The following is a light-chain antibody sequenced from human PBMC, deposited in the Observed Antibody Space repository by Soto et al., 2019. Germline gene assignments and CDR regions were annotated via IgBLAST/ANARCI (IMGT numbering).Light chain of an antibody. CDR3: AAWDDTLKGLV. J-gene: IGLJ2*01. Sequence: QSVLTQPPSASGTPGQRVTISCSGSSSNIGSNYVYWYQQVPGTAPRLLMYRASQRPSGVPDRFSGSKSGTSASLAISGLRSEDDADYYCAAWDDTLKGLVFGGGTKRTVL. CDR2: RAS. V-gene: IGLV1-47*01. CDR1: SSNIGSNY.